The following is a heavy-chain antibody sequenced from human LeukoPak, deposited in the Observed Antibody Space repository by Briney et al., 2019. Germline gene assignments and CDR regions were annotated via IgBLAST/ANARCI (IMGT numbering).Heavy chain of an antibody. CDR3: ARDPGIAVAGTAVGWFDP. V-gene: IGHV3-11*01. D-gene: IGHD6-19*01. Sequence: GGSLRLSCAASGFTFSDYYMSWIRQAPGKGLEWVSYISSSGSTIYYADSGKGRFTISRDNAKNSLYLQMNSLRAEDTAVYYCARDPGIAVAGTAVGWFDPWGQGTLVTVSS. CDR1: GFTFSDYY. CDR2: ISSSGSTI. J-gene: IGHJ5*02.